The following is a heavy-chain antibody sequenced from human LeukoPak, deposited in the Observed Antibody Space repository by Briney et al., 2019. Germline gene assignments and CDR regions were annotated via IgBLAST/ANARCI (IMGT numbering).Heavy chain of an antibody. Sequence: ASVKVSCKASGYTFTSYGISWVRQAPGQGLEWMGWISAYNGNTNYAQKLQGRVTMTTDTSTSTAYMELRSLRSDDTAVYYCARDPDYYGSGSYCVDPWGQGILVTVSS. CDR1: GYTFTSYG. J-gene: IGHJ5*02. CDR2: ISAYNGNT. D-gene: IGHD3-10*01. CDR3: ARDPDYYGSGSYCVDP. V-gene: IGHV1-18*01.